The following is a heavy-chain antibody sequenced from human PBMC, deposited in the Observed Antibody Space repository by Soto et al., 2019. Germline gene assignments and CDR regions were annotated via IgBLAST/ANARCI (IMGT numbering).Heavy chain of an antibody. V-gene: IGHV1-3*01. CDR3: ARFSGDGSGNNFDY. CDR1: GYTLTSYA. CDR2: INAGNGDT. D-gene: IGHD3-10*01. J-gene: IGHJ4*02. Sequence: QVQLVQSGAEVKKPGASVKVSCKAPGYTLTSYAMHWVRQAPGQRLEWMGRINAGNGDTKYSQKFQARFTITRDTSASTAYMELSSLRSEDTAVYYCARFSGDGSGNNFDYWGQGTLVTVSS.